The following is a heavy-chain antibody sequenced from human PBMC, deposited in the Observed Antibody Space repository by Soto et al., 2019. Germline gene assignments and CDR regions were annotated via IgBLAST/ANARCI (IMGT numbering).Heavy chain of an antibody. Sequence: QVQLVQSGAEVKKPGASVKVSCKASGYTFTSHSISWVRRAPGEGLEWVGWISAYNGYTNYAENFQGRVTMTTDASTSTAYMELRRLRSDDTAVDYCARVGYYYGSGSYLFDPWGQGTLVTVSS. CDR3: ARVGYYYGSGSYLFDP. CDR1: GYTFTSHS. CDR2: ISAYNGYT. V-gene: IGHV1-18*04. J-gene: IGHJ5*02. D-gene: IGHD3-10*01.